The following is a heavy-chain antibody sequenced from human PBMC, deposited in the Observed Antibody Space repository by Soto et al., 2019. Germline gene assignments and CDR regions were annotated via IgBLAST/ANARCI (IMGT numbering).Heavy chain of an antibody. CDR1: GFIFEYYA. J-gene: IGHJ5*01. CDR2: ITWNSATK. CDR3: AKDQRGSFLVGWFDS. Sequence: SLRLSCSASGFIFEYYAMYGVRQAPGKGPEWVSGITWNSATKNYAESVQGRFTISRDNAKKSLYLQMDSLRTEDTALYYCAKDQRGSFLVGWFDSWGQGTPVTVSS. D-gene: IGHD1-26*01. V-gene: IGHV3-9*01.